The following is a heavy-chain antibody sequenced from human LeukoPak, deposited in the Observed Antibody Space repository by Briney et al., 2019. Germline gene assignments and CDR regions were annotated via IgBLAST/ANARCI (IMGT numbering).Heavy chain of an antibody. V-gene: IGHV3-23*01. J-gene: IGHJ4*02. CDR2: ISASSGST. CDR1: GFTFSSYA. D-gene: IGHD3-22*01. CDR3: AKGDHITMILVVIHWALLDH. Sequence: GGPLSLSCAASGFTFSSYAMSWVRQAPGKGPECVSAISASSGSTYYADSVKGRFTISRDNSKNTLYLQMNSLRAEDTAVYYCAKGDHITMILVVIHWALLDHSGQGTLVTVSS.